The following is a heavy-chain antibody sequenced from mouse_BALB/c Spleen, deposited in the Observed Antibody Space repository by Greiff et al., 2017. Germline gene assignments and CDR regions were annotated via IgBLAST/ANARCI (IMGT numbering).Heavy chain of an antibody. CDR1: GFAFSSYD. Sequence: DVKLVESGGGLVKPGGSLKLSCEASGFAFSSYDMPWVRQIPEKRLEWVAYISSGGGSTYYPDTVKGRFTLSKDNAKNTLYLQMSSLKSEDTAMYDCVIHVFGYAMDYGGQGTSDTVSS. CDR3: VIHVFGYAMDY. CDR2: ISSGGGST. V-gene: IGHV5-12-1*01. J-gene: IGHJ4*01.